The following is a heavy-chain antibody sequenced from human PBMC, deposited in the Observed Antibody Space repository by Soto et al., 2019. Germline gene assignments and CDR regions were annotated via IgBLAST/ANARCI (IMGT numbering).Heavy chain of an antibody. J-gene: IGHJ4*02. CDR2: ISAFNGET. CDR3: VRDQQWLLPAPLNFDY. V-gene: IGHV1-18*01. Sequence: QIQLVQSGAEVKKPGASVKVSCKASGFTFSDYGFSWVRQAPGRGLEWMGWISAFNGETNYTQKSEGRVAMTTDAATTTAYMELRSLTVDDTAVYYCVRDQQWLLPAPLNFDYWGQGTVVTVSS. CDR1: GFTFSDYG. D-gene: IGHD6-19*01.